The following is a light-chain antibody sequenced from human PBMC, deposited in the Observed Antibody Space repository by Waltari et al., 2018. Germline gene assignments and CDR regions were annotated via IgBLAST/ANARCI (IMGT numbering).Light chain of an antibody. V-gene: IGLV3-19*01. CDR2: GKN. CDR1: SPRRHS. CDR3: NSRDSNNNRVF. Sequence: SSELTQDPAVSVALGQTVSITCPGHSPRRHSASWYQQKPRQAPLLVIYGKNSRPSGIPDRFSGSSSGNTASLTITGAQAEDEADYYCNSRDSNNNRVFFGGGTKLTVL. J-gene: IGLJ2*01.